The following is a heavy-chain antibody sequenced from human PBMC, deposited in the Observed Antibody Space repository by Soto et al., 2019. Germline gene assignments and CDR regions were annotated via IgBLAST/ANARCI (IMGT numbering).Heavy chain of an antibody. V-gene: IGHV3-7*01. CDR3: ARDLSPADGNLFYEAFDI. Sequence: EVQLVESGGDLVQPGGSLRLSCAASGFTFSTYWMTWVRQAPGRGLEWVANIRKDASVIHYADSVEGRFTISRDNAKKSLYLQRSSRRAEDTAVYFCARDLSPADGNLFYEAFDIWGQGTVVTVSS. J-gene: IGHJ3*02. CDR2: IRKDASVI. D-gene: IGHD2-2*01. CDR1: GFTFSTYW.